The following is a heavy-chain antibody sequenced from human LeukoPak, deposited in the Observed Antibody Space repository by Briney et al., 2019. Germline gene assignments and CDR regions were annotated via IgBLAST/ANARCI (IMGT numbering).Heavy chain of an antibody. D-gene: IGHD3-3*01. Sequence: ASVKVSCMASGGTFSSYAISWVRQAPGQGLEWMGRIIPILGIANYAQKFQGRVTMTRDTSISTAYMELSRLRSDDTAVYYCARTVYDFWSGYNYWGQGTLVTVSS. CDR1: GGTFSSYA. V-gene: IGHV1-69*04. CDR2: IIPILGIA. CDR3: ARTVYDFWSGYNY. J-gene: IGHJ4*02.